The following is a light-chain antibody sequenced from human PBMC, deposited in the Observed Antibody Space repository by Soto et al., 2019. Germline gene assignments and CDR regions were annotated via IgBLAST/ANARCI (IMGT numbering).Light chain of an antibody. Sequence: EIVLTQSPATLSLSPGERATLSCRASQSVSSYLAWYQQKPGQAPMLLIYDASNRATGIPARFSGSGSGTDFTLTISILEPEDFAVYFCQQRSNWPYTFGQGTKLEIK. V-gene: IGKV3-11*01. CDR2: DAS. J-gene: IGKJ2*01. CDR3: QQRSNWPYT. CDR1: QSVSSY.